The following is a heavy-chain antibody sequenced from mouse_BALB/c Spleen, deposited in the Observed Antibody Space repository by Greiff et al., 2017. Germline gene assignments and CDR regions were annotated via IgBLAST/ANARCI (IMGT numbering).Heavy chain of an antibody. J-gene: IGHJ4*01. V-gene: IGHV14-1*02. D-gene: IGHD1-1*01. CDR1: GFNIKDYY. CDR3: ARLRGGAMDY. CDR2: IDPENGNT. Sequence: EVQLQQSGAELVRPGALVKLSCKASGFNIKDYYMHWVKQRPEQGLEWIGWIDPENGNTIYDPKFQGKASITADTSSNTAYPQLSSLTSEDTAVYYCARLRGGAMDYWGQGTSVTVSS.